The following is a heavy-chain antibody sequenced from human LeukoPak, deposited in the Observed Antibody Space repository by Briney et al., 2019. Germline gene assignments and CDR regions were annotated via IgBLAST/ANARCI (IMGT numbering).Heavy chain of an antibody. J-gene: IGHJ3*02. D-gene: IGHD3-22*01. CDR2: ISSSSSYI. CDR3: ARGVVVIIGAFDI. CDR1: GFTFSSYS. Sequence: PGGSLRLSCAASGFTFSSYSMNWVRQAPGKGLEWVSSISSSSSYIYYADSVKGRFTISRDNAKNSLYLQMNSLRAEDTAVYYCARGVVVIIGAFDIWGQGTMVTVSS. V-gene: IGHV3-21*01.